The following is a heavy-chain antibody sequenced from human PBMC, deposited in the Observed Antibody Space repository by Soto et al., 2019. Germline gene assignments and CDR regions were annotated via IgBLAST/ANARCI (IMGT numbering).Heavy chain of an antibody. CDR1: GFTFNNYA. D-gene: IGHD3-22*01. Sequence: GGSLRLSCAASGFTFNNYALTWVRQAPGKGLEWVSTIRVSGGTTHYSDSVKGRFTISRDNSKKTVYLQMHGLRADDTAVYYCAKGLYYYDSSGYRVFGDWGQGALVTVS. CDR3: AKGLYYYDSSGYRVFGD. CDR2: IRVSGGTT. V-gene: IGHV3-23*01. J-gene: IGHJ4*02.